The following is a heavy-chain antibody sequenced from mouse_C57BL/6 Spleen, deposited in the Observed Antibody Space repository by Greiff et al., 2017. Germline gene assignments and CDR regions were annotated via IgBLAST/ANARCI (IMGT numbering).Heavy chain of an antibody. CDR1: GYTFTDYE. CDR2: IDPETGGT. Sequence: QVQLQQSGAELVRPGASVTLSCKASGYTFTDYEMHWVKQTPVHGLEWIGAIDPETGGTAYNQKFKGKAILTADKSSSTAYMGLRSLTSEDSAVYYCTRDGDDGYYDYWGQGTTLTVSS. V-gene: IGHV1-15*01. CDR3: TRDGDDGYYDY. D-gene: IGHD2-3*01. J-gene: IGHJ2*01.